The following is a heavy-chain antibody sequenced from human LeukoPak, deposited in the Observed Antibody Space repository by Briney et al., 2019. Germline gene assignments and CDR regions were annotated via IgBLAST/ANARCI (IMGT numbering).Heavy chain of an antibody. CDR2: IYYSGST. CDR1: GGSISSGGYS. Sequence: PSQALSLTCAVSGGSISSGGYSWSWIRQPPVKGLEWIGYIYYSGSTYYNPSLKSRVTISVDTSKNQFSLKLSSVTAADTAVYYCARATDGPFDYWGQGTLVTVSS. CDR3: ARATDGPFDY. J-gene: IGHJ4*02. V-gene: IGHV4-30-4*07.